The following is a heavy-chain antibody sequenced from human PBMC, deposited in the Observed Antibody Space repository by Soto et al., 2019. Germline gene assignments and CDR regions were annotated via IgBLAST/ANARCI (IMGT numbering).Heavy chain of an antibody. Sequence: PSETLSLTCTVSGGSIISYYWSWIRQPPGKGLEWIGYIYYSGSTNYNPSLKSRVTISVDTSKNQFSLKLSSVTAADTAVYYCARDANNWFDPWGQGTLVTVSS. CDR3: ARDANNWFDP. J-gene: IGHJ5*02. V-gene: IGHV4-59*01. CDR1: GGSIISYY. CDR2: IYYSGST.